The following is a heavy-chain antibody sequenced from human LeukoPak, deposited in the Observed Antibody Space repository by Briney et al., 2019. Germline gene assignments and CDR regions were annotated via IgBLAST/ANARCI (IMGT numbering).Heavy chain of an antibody. CDR3: GRDVGYSYGLVY. V-gene: IGHV3-74*01. Sequence: GGSLRLSCAASGFTFSSYWMHWVRQAPGKGLVWVSRINSDGSITTYADSVKGRFTISRDNAKNTLYLQMNSLRAEDTAVYYCGRDVGYSYGLVYWGQGTLVTVSS. CDR2: INSDGSIT. J-gene: IGHJ4*02. D-gene: IGHD5-18*01. CDR1: GFTFSSYW.